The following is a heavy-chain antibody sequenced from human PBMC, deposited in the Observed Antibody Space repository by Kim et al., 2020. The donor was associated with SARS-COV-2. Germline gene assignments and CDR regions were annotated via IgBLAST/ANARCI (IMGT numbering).Heavy chain of an antibody. D-gene: IGHD2-8*01. V-gene: IGHV3-43*01. CDR3: AKGQNCNGVCYDY. Sequence: YADSVKGRFTISRDNSKNSLYLQMNSLRTEDTALYYCAKGQNCNGVCYDYWGQGTLVTVSS. J-gene: IGHJ4*02.